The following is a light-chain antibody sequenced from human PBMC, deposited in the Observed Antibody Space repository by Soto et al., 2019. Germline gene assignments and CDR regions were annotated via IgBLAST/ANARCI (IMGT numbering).Light chain of an antibody. CDR3: HQYGSSPQA. Sequence: EIVLTQSPGTLALSPGERVTLSCRASQSVTRSFLAWDQQKPGQAPRLLIYGASSRATGIPDRFSGSGSGTDFTLTISRLEAEDFAVYYCHQYGSSPQAFGPGTQVDIK. CDR2: GAS. J-gene: IGKJ3*01. CDR1: QSVTRSF. V-gene: IGKV3-20*01.